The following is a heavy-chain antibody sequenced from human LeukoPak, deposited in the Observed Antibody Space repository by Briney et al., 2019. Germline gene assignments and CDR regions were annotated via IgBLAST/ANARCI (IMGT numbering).Heavy chain of an antibody. CDR3: AKVAGEEALDI. J-gene: IGHJ3*02. Sequence: GGSLRLSCAASGVSFSSDAMSWVRQAPGQGLEWVSAISGSGGSTYYADSVKGRFTISRDNSKNTLYLQMNSLRAEDTAVYYCAKVAGEEALDIWGQGTMVTVSS. CDR1: GVSFSSDA. D-gene: IGHD6-19*01. CDR2: ISGSGGST. V-gene: IGHV3-23*01.